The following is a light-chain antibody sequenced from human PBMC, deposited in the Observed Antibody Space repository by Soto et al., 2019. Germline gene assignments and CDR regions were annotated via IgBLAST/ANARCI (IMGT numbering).Light chain of an antibody. J-gene: IGKJ4*01. CDR3: QQYGSSPQT. CDR2: GAS. Sequence: EIVLTQSPGTLSLSPGERSTISCRASQSVSSSYLAWYQQKPGQAPRLLIYGASSRATGIPDRFSGSGSGTDFNLTISRPAPEDFAVYYCQQYGSSPQTFGGGTKVEIK. CDR1: QSVSSSY. V-gene: IGKV3-20*01.